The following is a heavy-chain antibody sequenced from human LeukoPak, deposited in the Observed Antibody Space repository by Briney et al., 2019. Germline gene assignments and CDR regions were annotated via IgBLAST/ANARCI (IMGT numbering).Heavy chain of an antibody. Sequence: SETLSLTCTVSGYSISSGYYWGWIRQPPGKGLEWIGSIYHSGSTYYNPSLKSRVTISVDTSKNQFSLKLSSVTAADTAVYYCARDLLGAGGLLWFGELLGAFDIWGQGTMVTVSS. CDR2: IYHSGST. CDR3: ARDLLGAGGLLWFGELLGAFDI. CDR1: GYSISSGYY. V-gene: IGHV4-38-2*02. D-gene: IGHD3-10*01. J-gene: IGHJ3*02.